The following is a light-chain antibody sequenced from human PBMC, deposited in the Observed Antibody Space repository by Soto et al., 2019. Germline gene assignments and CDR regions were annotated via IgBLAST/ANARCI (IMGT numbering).Light chain of an antibody. CDR3: SSYTSSSTLV. V-gene: IGLV2-14*01. J-gene: IGLJ2*01. CDR2: DVS. CDR1: SSDVGGYNY. Sequence: QSVLTQPASVSGSPGQSITISCTGTSSDVGGYNYVSWYQQHPGKAPKLMIYDVSNRPSGVSNRFSGCKSCNTAALTISGLQAEDEADYYCSSYTSSSTLVFGGGTKVTV.